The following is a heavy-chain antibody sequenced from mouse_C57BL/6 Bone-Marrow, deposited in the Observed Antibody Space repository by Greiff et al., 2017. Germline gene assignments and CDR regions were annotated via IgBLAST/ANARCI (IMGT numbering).Heavy chain of an antibody. CDR3: ARVLYYYGSSFAY. J-gene: IGHJ3*01. V-gene: IGHV5-4*03. Sequence: EVKLQESGGGLVKPGGSLKLSCAASGFTFSSYAMSWVRQTPEKRLEWVATISDGSSYTYYPDNVKGRFTISRDNAKNNLYLQMSHLKSEDTAMYYCARVLYYYGSSFAYWGQGTLVTVSA. CDR2: ISDGSSYT. D-gene: IGHD1-1*01. CDR1: GFTFSSYA.